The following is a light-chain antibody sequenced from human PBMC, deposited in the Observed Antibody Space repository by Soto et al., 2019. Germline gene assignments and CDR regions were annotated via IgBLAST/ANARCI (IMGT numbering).Light chain of an antibody. CDR2: EGT. Sequence: QSALTQPASVSGSPGQSITISCTGTSSNVGSYDLVSWYQQHPGEAPKLMIYEGTKRPSGVSNRFSGSKSANTASLTISGLQSEDEADYYCAAWDDSLNGRVFGGGTKVTVL. CDR3: AAWDDSLNGRV. V-gene: IGLV2-23*01. CDR1: SSNVGSYDL. J-gene: IGLJ3*02.